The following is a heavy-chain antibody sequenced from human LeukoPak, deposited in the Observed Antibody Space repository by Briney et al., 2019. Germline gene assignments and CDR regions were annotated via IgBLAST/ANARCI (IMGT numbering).Heavy chain of an antibody. CDR2: IKQDGSEK. D-gene: IGHD1-26*01. V-gene: IGHV3-7*01. Sequence: GGSLRLSRAGSGFIFSSYWMSWVRQAPGKGLEWVANIKQDGSEKYYVDSVKGRFTIPRDNAKNSMYLQMNSLRAEDTAVYYCARDWDIDYWGQGTLVTVSS. J-gene: IGHJ4*02. CDR3: ARDWDIDY. CDR1: GFIFSSYW.